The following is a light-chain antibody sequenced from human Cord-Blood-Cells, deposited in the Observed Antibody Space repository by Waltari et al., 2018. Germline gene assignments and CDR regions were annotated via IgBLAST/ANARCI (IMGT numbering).Light chain of an antibody. Sequence: QSALTQPPSASGSPGQSVTISCTVTSSDVGGYNYVSWYQQTPGKAPKLMIYEVSKRPAGAPDRFHGSKDGNAASLTVSGLQAEDEADYYCSSYAGSNNFVFGTGTKVTVL. V-gene: IGLV2-8*01. CDR3: SSYAGSNNFV. J-gene: IGLJ1*01. CDR2: EVS. CDR1: SSDVGGYNY.